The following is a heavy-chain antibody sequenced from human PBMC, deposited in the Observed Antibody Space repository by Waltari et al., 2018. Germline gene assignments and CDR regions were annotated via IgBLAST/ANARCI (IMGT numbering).Heavy chain of an antibody. V-gene: IGHV3-7*01. Sequence: EVLLVESGGGLVQTGGSLRLCCAAARFTFSNHWMTWVRQAQGKGLEWVANINQDGSEEYYVDSVKGRFTISRHNAKNSLYLEMKTLRAEDTAIYYCARTGARWLQFAAFDIWGQGTMVTVSS. D-gene: IGHD5-12*01. CDR3: ARTGARWLQFAAFDI. J-gene: IGHJ3*02. CDR2: INQDGSEE. CDR1: RFTFSNHW.